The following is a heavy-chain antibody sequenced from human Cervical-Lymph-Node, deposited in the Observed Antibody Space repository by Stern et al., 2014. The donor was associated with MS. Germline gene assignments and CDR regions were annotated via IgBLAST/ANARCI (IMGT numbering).Heavy chain of an antibody. V-gene: IGHV3-11*01. CDR1: GFTFSDYF. CDR2: ISNNGDTI. D-gene: IGHD4-23*01. J-gene: IGHJ6*02. CDR3: ARGQTVETQYYYYGMDV. Sequence: VQLVESGGTLVKPGGSLRLSCVASGFTFSDYFLTWVRQAPGKGLEWVSYISNNGDTIYYADSVRGRFTISRDNAKNSLFLQMNSLRTEDTAVYYCARGQTVETQYYYYGMDVWGRGTTVTVSS.